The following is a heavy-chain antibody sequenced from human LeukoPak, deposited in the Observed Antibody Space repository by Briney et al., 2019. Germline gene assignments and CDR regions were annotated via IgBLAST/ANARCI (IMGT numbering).Heavy chain of an antibody. D-gene: IGHD2-2*01. CDR2: ISDSGGNT. CDR3: LSSTSWSDAFDI. CDR1: GFTISSYV. J-gene: IGHJ3*02. Sequence: GGSLRLSCAASGFTISSYVMSWVRQAPGKGLEWVSSISDSGGNTYYADSVKGRFTISRDNSKNTLYLQMNSLRAEDTAVYYCLSSTSWSDAFDIWGQGTMVTVSS. V-gene: IGHV3-23*01.